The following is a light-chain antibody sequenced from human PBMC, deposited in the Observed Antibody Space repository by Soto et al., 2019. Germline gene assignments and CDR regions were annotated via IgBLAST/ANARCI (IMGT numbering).Light chain of an antibody. CDR2: EVA. CDR3: SSYAGGNKLV. V-gene: IGLV2-8*01. J-gene: IGLJ1*01. CDR1: SSDVGASNS. Sequence: QSVLTQPPSASGSPGQSVTISCTGTSSDVGASNSVSWYQQHPGKAPKLMIYEVAKRPSGVPDRFSGSKSGNTASLTVSGLQAEDEADYYCSSYAGGNKLVFGTGTKLTVL.